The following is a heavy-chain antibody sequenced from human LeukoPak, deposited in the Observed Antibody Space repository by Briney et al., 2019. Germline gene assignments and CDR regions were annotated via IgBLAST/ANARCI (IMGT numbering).Heavy chain of an antibody. J-gene: IGHJ6*03. D-gene: IGHD3-9*01. CDR3: AKQGLDPVPRYSLYYYMDV. CDR1: GFTFDGYT. Sequence: PGGSLRLSCAASGFTFDGYTMYWVRQAPGKGLEWISLISWNGGDTYYADSVKGRFTISRDNSRNSLYLQMNGLRAEDSAFYYCAKQGLDPVPRYSLYYYMDVWGKGTTVTVSS. CDR2: ISWNGGDT. V-gene: IGHV3-43*01.